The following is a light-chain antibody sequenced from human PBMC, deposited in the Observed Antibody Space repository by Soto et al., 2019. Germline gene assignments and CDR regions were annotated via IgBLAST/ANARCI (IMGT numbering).Light chain of an antibody. CDR1: QSLNIW. V-gene: IGKV1-5*03. CDR3: QQYKAYSYT. CDR2: KAS. Sequence: DIEMTQSPSTLSASVGDRVTITCRAIQSLNIWLAYYQQKPGKAPKLLISKASSLESGVPSRFSGSGSGTEFSLTISSLQPDDFTIYYCQQYKAYSYTFGQGTRLEIK. J-gene: IGKJ5*01.